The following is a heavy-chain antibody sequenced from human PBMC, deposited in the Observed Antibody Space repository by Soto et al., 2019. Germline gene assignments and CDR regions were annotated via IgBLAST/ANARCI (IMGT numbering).Heavy chain of an antibody. V-gene: IGHV1-3*01. J-gene: IGHJ5*02. D-gene: IGHD1-26*01. CDR3: AEDVGAIGP. CDR1: GYTFTSYA. Sequence: QVQLVQSGAEVKKPGASVKVSCKASGYTFTSYAMHWVRQAPGQRVEWMGWINAGNGNTKYSQKFQGRVTMTRDTTAIKGYMEVDRLGSEYKAVYYCAEDVGAIGPWGQGTLVTVSS. CDR2: INAGNGNT.